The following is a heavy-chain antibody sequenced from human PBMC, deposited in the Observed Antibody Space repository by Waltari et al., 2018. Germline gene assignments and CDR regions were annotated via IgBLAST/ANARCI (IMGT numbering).Heavy chain of an antibody. Sequence: EVQLVESGGGLVKPGGSLRLSCAASGFTFSSYSMNWVRQAPGKGLEWVSSISSSSSYIYYADSVKGRFTISRDNAKNSLYLQMNSLRAEDTAVYYCARDKGSYYYDTGAFDIWGQGTMVTVSS. J-gene: IGHJ3*02. CDR3: ARDKGSYYYDTGAFDI. CDR2: ISSSSSYI. V-gene: IGHV3-21*01. D-gene: IGHD3-22*01. CDR1: GFTFSSYS.